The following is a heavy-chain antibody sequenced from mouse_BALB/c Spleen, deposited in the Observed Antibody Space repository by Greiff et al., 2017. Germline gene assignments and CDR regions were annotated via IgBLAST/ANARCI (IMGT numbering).Heavy chain of an antibody. CDR3: TRGYYGSGGWYFDV. CDR2: INPSNGGT. Sequence: VQLQQPGAELVKPGASVKLSCKASGYTFTSYYMYWVKQRPGQGLEWIGGINPSNGGTNFNEKLKSKATLTVDKSSSTAYMQLSSLTSEDSAVYYCTRGYYGSGGWYFDVWGAGTTVTVSS. D-gene: IGHD1-1*01. CDR1: GYTFTSYY. J-gene: IGHJ1*01. V-gene: IGHV1S81*02.